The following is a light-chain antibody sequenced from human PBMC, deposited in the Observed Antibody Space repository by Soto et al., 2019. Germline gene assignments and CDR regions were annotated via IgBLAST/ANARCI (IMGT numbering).Light chain of an antibody. V-gene: IGKV3-15*01. J-gene: IGKJ1*01. CDR3: QQYNNWPRT. CDR1: PSVSSN. CDR2: GAA. Sequence: EIVMTQPPATLSVSPGERATPSCRASPSVSSNLAWYQQKPGQAPRLLIYGAATRATGIPARFSGSGSGTEFTLTISSLQSEDFAVYYCQQYNNWPRTFGQGTKVDIK.